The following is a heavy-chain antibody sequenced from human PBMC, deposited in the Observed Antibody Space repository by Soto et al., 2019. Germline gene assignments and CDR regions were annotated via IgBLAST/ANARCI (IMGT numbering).Heavy chain of an antibody. CDR1: GFTFSSYS. J-gene: IGHJ3*02. V-gene: IGHV3-21*01. D-gene: IGHD3-9*01. CDR2: ISSSSSYI. Sequence: GVSLRLSCAACGFTFSSYSMNWVLQAPRKGLEWVSSISSSSSYIYYADSVKGRFTISRDNAKNSLYLQMNRLRAEDTAVYYCARVNYDILTGRDHSFEIWPQRTIV. CDR3: ARVNYDILTGRDHSFEI.